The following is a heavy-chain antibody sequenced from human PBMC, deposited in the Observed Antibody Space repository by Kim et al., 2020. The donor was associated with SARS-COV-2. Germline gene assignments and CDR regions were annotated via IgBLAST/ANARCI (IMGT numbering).Heavy chain of an antibody. Sequence: AVSVKSRITINPDTSKNQFSLQLNSVTPEDTAVYYCARDRQQLGMALCDYWGQGTLVTVSS. D-gene: IGHD6-13*01. J-gene: IGHJ4*02. CDR3: ARDRQQLGMALCDY. V-gene: IGHV6-1*01.